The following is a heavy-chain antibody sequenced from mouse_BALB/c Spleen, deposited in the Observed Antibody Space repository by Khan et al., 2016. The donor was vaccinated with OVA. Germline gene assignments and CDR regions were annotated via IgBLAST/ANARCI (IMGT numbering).Heavy chain of an antibody. CDR3: SGRRGSMDY. J-gene: IGHJ4*01. CDR1: GYTFTNYD. V-gene: IGHV1-85*01. Sequence: QVQLKQSGTELVKPGASVKLSCKAYGYTFTNYDINWVRQRPEQGLEWIGWIFPGDDSTKYNETFKDQATLTTDKSYSTAYMQLSRLTSEDSAVYCGSGRRGSMDYWGQGTSVTISS. CDR2: IFPGDDST.